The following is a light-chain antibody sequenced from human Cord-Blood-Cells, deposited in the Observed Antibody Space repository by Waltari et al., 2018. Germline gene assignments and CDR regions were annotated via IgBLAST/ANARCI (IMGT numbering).Light chain of an antibody. CDR2: GAS. CDR1: QSVSSSY. J-gene: IGKJ1*01. Sequence: IVFTLSPGTLSLSPGERATLSCRASQSVSSSYLSWYQQKPGQAPSLLIYGASSRATGIPDRFSGSGAGTDFTLTISRLEPEDFAVYYCQQYGSSRTFGQGTKVEIK. CDR3: QQYGSSRT. V-gene: IGKV3-20*01.